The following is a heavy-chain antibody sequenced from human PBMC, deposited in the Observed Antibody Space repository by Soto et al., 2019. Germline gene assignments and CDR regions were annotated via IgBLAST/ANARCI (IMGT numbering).Heavy chain of an antibody. Sequence: EVQLVESGGGLVQPGGSLRLSGAASGFTFSSYSMNWVRQAPGKGLEWVSYISSSSSTIYYADSVKGRFTISRDNAKNSLYLQMNSLRAEDTAVYYCARDVEYSSSSGAFDIWGQGTMVTVSS. CDR3: ARDVEYSSSSGAFDI. D-gene: IGHD6-6*01. CDR2: ISSSSSTI. CDR1: GFTFSSYS. V-gene: IGHV3-48*01. J-gene: IGHJ3*02.